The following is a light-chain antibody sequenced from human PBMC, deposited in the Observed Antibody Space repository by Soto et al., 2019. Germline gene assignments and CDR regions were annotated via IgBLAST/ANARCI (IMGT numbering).Light chain of an antibody. J-gene: IGKJ2*01. Sequence: EIVLTQSPGTLSLSPGERATLSCRVSQSVSSNYLAWYQQKPGQAPRLVIYGASNRATGIPDRFSGSGSGTDFTLTINRLEPEDFAVYYCQQYGSSPPYTFGQGTKLDIK. V-gene: IGKV3-20*01. CDR3: QQYGSSPPYT. CDR2: GAS. CDR1: QSVSSNY.